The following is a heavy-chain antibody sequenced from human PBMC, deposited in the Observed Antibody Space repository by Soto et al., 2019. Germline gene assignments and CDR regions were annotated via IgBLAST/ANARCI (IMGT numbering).Heavy chain of an antibody. CDR2: IIPIFGTA. D-gene: IGHD6-19*01. V-gene: IGHV1-69*13. CDR1: GGTFSSYA. J-gene: IGHJ4*02. CDR3: AREAYSSGWYLVIDY. Sequence: SVKVSCKASGGTFSSYAISWVRQAPGQGLEWMGGIIPIFGTANYAQKFQGRVTITADESTSTAYMELSSLRSEDTAVYYCAREAYSSGWYLVIDYWGQGTLVTVSS.